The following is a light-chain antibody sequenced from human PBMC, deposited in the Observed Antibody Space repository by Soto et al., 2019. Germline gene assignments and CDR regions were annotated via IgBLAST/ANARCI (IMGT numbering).Light chain of an antibody. Sequence: DIPMTQSPFTLSASVGDRVTITCRASQSISNWLAWYQQKPGKAPKLLIYKASSLESGVPSRFSGSGSGTEFTLTISSLQPDDFATYYCQQYNSYSWTFGQGTKVEIK. CDR3: QQYNSYSWT. J-gene: IGKJ1*01. CDR1: QSISNW. CDR2: KAS. V-gene: IGKV1-5*03.